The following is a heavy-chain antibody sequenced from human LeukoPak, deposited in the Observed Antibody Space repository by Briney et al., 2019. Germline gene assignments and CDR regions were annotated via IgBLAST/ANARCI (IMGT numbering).Heavy chain of an antibody. CDR3: ARDFWSGYIDSFDI. J-gene: IGHJ3*02. CDR2: ISSSGSII. CDR1: GFTFSSYS. Sequence: GGSLRLSCATSGFTFSSYSMNWVRQAPGKGLEWVSYISSSGSIIYYTDSVKGRFTISRDNAKNSLYLQMNSLRAEDTAVYYCARDFWSGYIDSFDIWGQGTMVTVSS. D-gene: IGHD3-3*01. V-gene: IGHV3-48*01.